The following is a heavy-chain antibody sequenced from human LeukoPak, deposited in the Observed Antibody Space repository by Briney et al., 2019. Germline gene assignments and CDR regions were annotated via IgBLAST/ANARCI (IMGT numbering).Heavy chain of an antibody. J-gene: IGHJ6*03. CDR1: GYSFTSYW. V-gene: IGHV5-51*01. D-gene: IGHD4-17*01. Sequence: GESLKISCKGSGYSFTSYWIGWVRQMPGKGLEWMGIIYPGDSDTRYSPSFQGQVTISADKSTSTAYLQWSSLKASDTAMYYCARVSTVTTLYYYYMDVWGKGTTVTVSS. CDR3: ARVSTVTTLYYYYMDV. CDR2: IYPGDSDT.